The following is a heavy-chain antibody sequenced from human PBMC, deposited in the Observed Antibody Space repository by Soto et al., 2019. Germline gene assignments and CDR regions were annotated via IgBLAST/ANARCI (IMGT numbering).Heavy chain of an antibody. CDR3: ARVAVAARPRWYNWFDP. Sequence: QEQLVQSGAEVKKPGASVKVSCKTSGYTFTDYDINWVRQATGQGLEWIGWMNPNSGETGYAQKFQGRVTMTRSASLSTSSLELSSLRSEATAVYYCARVAVAARPRWYNWFDPWGQGTLVTVSS. J-gene: IGHJ5*02. CDR1: GYTFTDYD. D-gene: IGHD2-15*01. V-gene: IGHV1-8*01. CDR2: MNPNSGET.